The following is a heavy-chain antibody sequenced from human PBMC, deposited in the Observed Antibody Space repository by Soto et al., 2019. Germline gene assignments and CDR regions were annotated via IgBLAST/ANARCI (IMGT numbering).Heavy chain of an antibody. CDR1: GYSFNRYY. J-gene: IGHJ4*02. Sequence: GESLKISCKGSGYSFNRYYIAWVRQMPGKGLEWMGIVHPGDSDTRYSPSFQGQVTMSAGRSISTAYLQWSSLKASDTAIYYCARLSRATVATPAAFDYWGQGTLVTVS. CDR3: ARLSRATVATPAAFDY. D-gene: IGHD4-17*01. V-gene: IGHV5-51*01. CDR2: VHPGDSDT.